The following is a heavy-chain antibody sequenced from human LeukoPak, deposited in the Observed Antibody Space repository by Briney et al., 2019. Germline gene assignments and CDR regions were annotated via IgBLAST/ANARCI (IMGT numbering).Heavy chain of an antibody. CDR2: IYYSGST. D-gene: IGHD6-19*01. CDR1: GGSISSGGYY. Sequence: PSETLSLTCTVSGGSISSGGYYWSWIRQHPGKGLEWIGYIYYSGSTNYNPSLKSRVTISVDTSKNQFSLKLSSVTAADTAVYYCARGGYSSGWYRFDYWGQGTLVTVSS. V-gene: IGHV4-61*08. J-gene: IGHJ4*02. CDR3: ARGGYSSGWYRFDY.